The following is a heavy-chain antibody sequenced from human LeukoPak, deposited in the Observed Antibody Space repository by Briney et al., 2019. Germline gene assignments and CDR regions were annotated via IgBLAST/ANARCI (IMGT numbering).Heavy chain of an antibody. J-gene: IGHJ4*02. CDR2: IYPDGSDT. D-gene: IGHD6-25*01. Sequence: GESLKISCQGSGYSFTSYWICWVRQMPGKGLEWMGIIYPDGSDTRYSPSFQGQVTFSADYSFSTAYLQWSSLKASDTAMYYCARHSSGVFDYWGQGTLVTVSS. V-gene: IGHV5-51*01. CDR1: GYSFTSYW. CDR3: ARHSSGVFDY.